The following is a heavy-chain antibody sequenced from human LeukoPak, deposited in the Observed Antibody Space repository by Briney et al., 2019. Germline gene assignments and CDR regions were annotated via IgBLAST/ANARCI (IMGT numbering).Heavy chain of an antibody. Sequence: GGSLRLSCVASGFTFSSYAMSWVRQAPGKGLEWVSGISGSGGSTYYADSVKGRFTISRDNSKNTLFLQMNSLRAEDTAVYYCAKETYSSGWYPYFDYWGLGTLVTVSS. D-gene: IGHD6-19*01. CDR3: AKETYSSGWYPYFDY. J-gene: IGHJ4*02. CDR2: ISGSGGST. CDR1: GFTFSSYA. V-gene: IGHV3-23*01.